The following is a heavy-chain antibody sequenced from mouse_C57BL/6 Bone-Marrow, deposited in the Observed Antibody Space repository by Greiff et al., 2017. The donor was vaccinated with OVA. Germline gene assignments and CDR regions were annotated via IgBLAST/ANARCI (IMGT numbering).Heavy chain of an antibody. CDR3: TTSGDYFDY. V-gene: IGHV14-4*01. CDR1: GFNIKDDY. Sequence: DVQLQESGAELVRPGASVKLSCTASGFNIKDDYMHWVKQRPEQGLEWIGWIDPENGDTEYASKFQGKATITADTSSNTAYLQLSSLTSEDTAVYYCTTSGDYFDYWGQGTTLTVSS. CDR2: IDPENGDT. J-gene: IGHJ2*01. D-gene: IGHD2-13*01.